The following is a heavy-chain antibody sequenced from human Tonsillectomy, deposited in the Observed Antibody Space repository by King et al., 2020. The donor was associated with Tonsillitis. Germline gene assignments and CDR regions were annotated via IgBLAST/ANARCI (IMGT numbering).Heavy chain of an antibody. CDR1: GGSFNNYL. J-gene: IGHJ6*02. V-gene: IGHV4-34*01. Sequence: VQLQQWGAGLLKPSQTLSLTCAVYGGSFNNYLWSWIRQPPGKGLEWIGEVDQTGISNYNPSLKSRLTISLDASRNQFSLRLSSVTAADTAVCYCARGXIXXLIVXXGLXVWGQXXTVTVSS. CDR3: ARGXIXXLIVXXGLXV. D-gene: IGHD2-21*01. CDR2: VDQTGIS.